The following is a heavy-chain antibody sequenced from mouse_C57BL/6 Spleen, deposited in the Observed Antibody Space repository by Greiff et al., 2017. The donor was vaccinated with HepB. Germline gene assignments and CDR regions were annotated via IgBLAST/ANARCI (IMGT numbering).Heavy chain of an antibody. Sequence: EVQVVESGGGLVKPGGSLTISCAASGFTFSDYGMHWVRQTPEKGLEWVAYISSGSSTIYYADTVKGRFIISRDNAKNTLFLQMTSLRAEDTAMYYCARGYSPSFDYWGQGTTLTVSS. D-gene: IGHD3-2*02. CDR1: GFTFSDYG. CDR2: ISSGSSTI. J-gene: IGHJ2*01. CDR3: ARGYSPSFDY. V-gene: IGHV5-17*01.